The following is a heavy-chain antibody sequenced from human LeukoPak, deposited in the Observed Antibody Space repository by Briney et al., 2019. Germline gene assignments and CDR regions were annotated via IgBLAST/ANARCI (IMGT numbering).Heavy chain of an antibody. D-gene: IGHD2-2*01. J-gene: IGHJ4*02. CDR1: GFTFSSYS. CDR3: ARVEDCSSTSCFKYGVADY. Sequence: GGSLRLSCAASGFTFSSYSMNWVRQAPGKGLEWVSSISSSSSYIYYADSVKGRFTISRDNAKSSLYLQMNSLRAEDTAVYYCARVEDCSSTSCFKYGVADYWGQGTLVTVSS. CDR2: ISSSSSYI. V-gene: IGHV3-21*01.